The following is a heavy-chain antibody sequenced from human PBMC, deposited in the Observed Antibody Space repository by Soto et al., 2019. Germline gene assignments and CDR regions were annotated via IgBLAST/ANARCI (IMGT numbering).Heavy chain of an antibody. J-gene: IGHJ4*02. D-gene: IGHD1-1*01. CDR2: ISAHNGNT. V-gene: IGHV1-18*01. Sequence: QVHLVQSGAEVKKPGASVKVSCKASGYTFTSYGITWVRQAPGQGLEWMGWISAHNGNTDYAQKLQGRVIVTRDTSTSTADMELRSLISDDTAVYYCARGRYGDYGGEGALVTVSS. CDR1: GYTFTSYG. CDR3: ARGRYGDY.